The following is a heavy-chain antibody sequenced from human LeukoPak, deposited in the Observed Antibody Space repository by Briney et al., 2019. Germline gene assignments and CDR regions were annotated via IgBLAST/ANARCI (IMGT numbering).Heavy chain of an antibody. CDR3: AKLANFFEH. V-gene: IGHV3-7*01. CDR2: INQDGTEK. J-gene: IGHJ4*02. D-gene: IGHD1-1*01. CDR1: GFIFSSYW. Sequence: SGGSLRLSCAASGFIFSSYWMSWVRQAPGKGLEWVANINQDGTEKYYVDSVKGRFTISRDYGKNSLYLQMNSLRVEDTAVYYCAKLANFFEHWGQGTPVTASS.